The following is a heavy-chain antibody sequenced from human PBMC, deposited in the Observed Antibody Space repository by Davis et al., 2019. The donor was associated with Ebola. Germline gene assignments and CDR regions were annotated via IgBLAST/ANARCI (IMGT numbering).Heavy chain of an antibody. CDR1: GGSFSDNY. CDR3: ARGSWYPGLHYFDY. V-gene: IGHV4-34*01. D-gene: IGHD6-13*01. CDR2: INHSGST. J-gene: IGHJ4*02. Sequence: PSETLSLTCAVYGGSFSDNYWSWIRQPPGKGLEWIGEINHSGSTNYNPSLKSRVTISVDTSKNQFSLKLSSVTAADTAVYYCARGSWYPGLHYFDYWGQGTLVTVSS.